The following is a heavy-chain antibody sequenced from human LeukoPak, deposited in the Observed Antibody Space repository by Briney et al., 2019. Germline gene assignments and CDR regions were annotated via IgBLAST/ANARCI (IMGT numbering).Heavy chain of an antibody. CDR1: GFTFSSYG. CDR3: ARVPRVKLLEYSSSGDY. Sequence: GGSLRLSCAASGFTFSSYGMHWVRQAPGKGLEWVAVISYDGSNKYYADSVKGRFTISRDNPKNTLYLQMNSLRAEDTAVYYCARVPRVKLLEYSSSGDYWGQGTLVTVSS. J-gene: IGHJ4*02. D-gene: IGHD6-6*01. CDR2: ISYDGSNK. V-gene: IGHV3-30*03.